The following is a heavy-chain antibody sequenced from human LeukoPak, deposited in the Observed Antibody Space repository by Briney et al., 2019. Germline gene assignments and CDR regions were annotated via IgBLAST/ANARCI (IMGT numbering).Heavy chain of an antibody. Sequence: GGSLRLSCAASGFTFSSYAMHWVRQAPGKGLEWVAVISYDGSNKYYADSVKGRFTISRDNSRNTLYLQMNSLRAEDTDVYYCARDKAVAEHNWFDPWGQGTLVTVSS. V-gene: IGHV3-30-3*01. J-gene: IGHJ5*02. D-gene: IGHD6-19*01. CDR3: ARDKAVAEHNWFDP. CDR2: ISYDGSNK. CDR1: GFTFSSYA.